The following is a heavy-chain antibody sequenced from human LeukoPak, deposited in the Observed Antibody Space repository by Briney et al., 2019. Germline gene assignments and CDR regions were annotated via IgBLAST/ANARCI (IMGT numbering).Heavy chain of an antibody. CDR2: IWYDGSNK. Sequence: GRSLRLSCAASGFTFSSYGMHWVRQAPGKGLEWVAAIWYDGSNKYYADSVKGRFTISRDNSKNTLYLQMNSLRAEDTAVYYCARTHDYGADNFDYWGQGTLVTVSS. J-gene: IGHJ4*02. CDR3: ARTHDYGADNFDY. CDR1: GFTFSSYG. V-gene: IGHV3-33*01. D-gene: IGHD4-17*01.